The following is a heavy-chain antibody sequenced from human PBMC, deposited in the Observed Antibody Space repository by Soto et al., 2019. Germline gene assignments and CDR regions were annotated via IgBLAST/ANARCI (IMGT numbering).Heavy chain of an antibody. Sequence: LSLTCAVYAGSFSHYYWNWIRQSPGKGLEWIGKIKHSGSNNYNPSLRSRVSISVDMSKNQFSLRLTSVTAADTAVYYCARGGSSDWQVALDIWGQGTMVTVSS. D-gene: IGHD6-19*01. J-gene: IGHJ3*02. CDR3: ARGGSSDWQVALDI. CDR1: AGSFSHYY. CDR2: IKHSGSN. V-gene: IGHV4-34*01.